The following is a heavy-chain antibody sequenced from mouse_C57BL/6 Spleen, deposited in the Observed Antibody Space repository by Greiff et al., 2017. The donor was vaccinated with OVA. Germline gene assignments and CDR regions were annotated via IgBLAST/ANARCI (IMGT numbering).Heavy chain of an antibody. CDR2: INPNNGGT. CDR1: GYTFTDYN. V-gene: IGHV1-22*01. CDR3: ASLLRGFDY. D-gene: IGHD1-1*01. Sequence: EVQRVESGPELVKPGASVKMSCKASGYTFTDYNMHWVKQSHGKSLEWIGYINPNNGGTSYNQKFKGKATLTVNKSSSTAYMELRSLTSEDSAVYYCASLLRGFDYWGQGTTLTVSS. J-gene: IGHJ2*01.